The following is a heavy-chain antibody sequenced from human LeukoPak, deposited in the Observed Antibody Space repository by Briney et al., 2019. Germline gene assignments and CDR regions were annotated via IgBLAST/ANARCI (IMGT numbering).Heavy chain of an antibody. J-gene: IGHJ5*02. V-gene: IGHV4-4*07. CDR3: ARDRSSSYTRDWFDP. D-gene: IGHD6-13*01. CDR1: GGSINGYY. Sequence: SETMSLTCTVSGGSINGYYWSWIRQPAGKGLEWIGRIYNSESINYNPSLKSRVTMSIDTSKNQFSLKLKSVTAADTAMYYCARDRSSSYTRDWFDPWGQGALVTVSS. CDR2: IYNSESI.